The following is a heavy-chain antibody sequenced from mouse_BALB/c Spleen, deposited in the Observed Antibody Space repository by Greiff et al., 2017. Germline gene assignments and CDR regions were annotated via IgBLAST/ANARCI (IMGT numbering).Heavy chain of an antibody. V-gene: IGHV1S16*01. J-gene: IGHJ1*01. Sequence: QVQLQQPGAELVKPGASVKLSCKASGYTFTSYYMYWVKQRPGQGLEWIGGINPSNGGTNFNEKFKSKATLTVDKSSSTAYMQLSSLTSEDSAVYYCTINYGSSYGWYFDVWGAGTTVTVSS. CDR2: INPSNGGT. CDR3: TINYGSSYGWYFDV. D-gene: IGHD1-1*01. CDR1: GYTFTSYY.